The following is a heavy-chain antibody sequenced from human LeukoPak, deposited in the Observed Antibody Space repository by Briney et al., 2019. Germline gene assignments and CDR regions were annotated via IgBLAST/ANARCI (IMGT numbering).Heavy chain of an antibody. CDR3: ASEVGYCSGDSCYYFDY. J-gene: IGHJ4*02. V-gene: IGHV4-39*01. CDR1: GGSISSSSYY. CDR2: IYYSGST. Sequence: SETLSLTCTVSGGSISSSSYYWGWIRQPPGKGQEWIGSIYYSGSTYYNPSLKSRVTISVDTSKNQFSLKLSSVTAADTAVYYCASEVGYCSGDSCYYFDYWGQGTLVTVSP. D-gene: IGHD2-15*01.